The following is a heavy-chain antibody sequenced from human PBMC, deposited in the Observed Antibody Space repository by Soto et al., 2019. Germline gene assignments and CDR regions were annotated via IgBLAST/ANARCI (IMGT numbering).Heavy chain of an antibody. D-gene: IGHD1-26*01. J-gene: IGHJ4*02. V-gene: IGHV4-4*02. CDR2: IYHSGST. CDR1: GGSISSSNS. Sequence: PSETLSLTCAVSGGSISSSNSWSWVRQPPGKALEWIGEIYHSGSTNYNPSLKRRVTISGDKSKNQTSLKLSSVTAADKAVYYCARVYSGSYPWYFDYWGQGTLVTVSS. CDR3: ARVYSGSYPWYFDY.